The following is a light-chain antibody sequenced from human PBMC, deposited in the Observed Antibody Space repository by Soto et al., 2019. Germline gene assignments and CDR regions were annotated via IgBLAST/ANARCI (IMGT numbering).Light chain of an antibody. V-gene: IGLV2-8*01. CDR2: EVS. CDR1: SSDVGDYKF. J-gene: IGLJ2*01. CDR3: SSYAGNNNVV. Sequence: QSALTQPPSASGSPGQSVTISCTGTSSDVGDYKFVSWYQQHPGKAPKLLIYEVSRRPSGVPDRFSGSKSGNTASLTVSGLQAEDEADYYCSSYAGNNNVVFGGGTKPTVL.